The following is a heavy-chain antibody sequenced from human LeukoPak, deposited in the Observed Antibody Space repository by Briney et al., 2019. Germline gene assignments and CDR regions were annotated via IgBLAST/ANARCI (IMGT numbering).Heavy chain of an antibody. CDR1: GYTFTSYD. V-gene: IGHV1-8*02. CDR3: ARGDYYDSTLFFDY. CDR2: MNPNSGNT. Sequence: ASVKVSCKASGYTFTSYDINWVRQATGQGLEWMGWMNPNSGNTGYAQKFQGRVTMTRDTSTSTVYMELSSLRSEDTAVYYCARGDYYDSTLFFDYWGQGTLVTVSS. D-gene: IGHD3-22*01. J-gene: IGHJ4*02.